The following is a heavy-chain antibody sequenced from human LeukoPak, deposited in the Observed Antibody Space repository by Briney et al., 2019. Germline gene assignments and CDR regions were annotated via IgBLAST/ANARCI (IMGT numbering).Heavy chain of an antibody. CDR3: AAQKIRGVIITLEDAFDI. CDR2: IYHSGST. D-gene: IGHD3-10*01. Sequence: ASQTLSLTCAVSGGSISSGGYSWSWIRQPPGKGLEWIGYIYHSGSTYYNPSLKSRVTISVDRSKNQFSLKLSSVTAADTAVYYCAAQKIRGVIITLEDAFDIWGQGTVVTVSS. J-gene: IGHJ3*02. V-gene: IGHV4-30-2*01. CDR1: GGSISSGGYS.